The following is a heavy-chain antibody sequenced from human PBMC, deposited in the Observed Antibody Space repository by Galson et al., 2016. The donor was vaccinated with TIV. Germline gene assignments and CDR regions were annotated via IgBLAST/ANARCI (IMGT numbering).Heavy chain of an antibody. CDR2: ISNDGSNK. Sequence: SLRLSCAASGFTFRSYGMHWVRQAPGKGLEWVATISNDGSNKYYADSVKGRFTISRDNSKNTLDLQMNSLRAEDTAMYFCARETGGSGWYTVDYWGQGALVIVSS. D-gene: IGHD6-19*01. V-gene: IGHV3-30*03. CDR1: GFTFRSYG. J-gene: IGHJ4*02. CDR3: ARETGGSGWYTVDY.